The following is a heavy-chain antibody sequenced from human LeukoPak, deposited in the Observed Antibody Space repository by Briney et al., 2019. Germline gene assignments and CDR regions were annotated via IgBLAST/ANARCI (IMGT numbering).Heavy chain of an antibody. Sequence: GGSLRLSCAASGFTVSSYYMTWVRQAPGKGLEGVSVIYSGGSTYYADSVKGRVAISRDNSNNTVFLQMNIVRAEDTAVYYCARSYSNHLFGMDVWGQGTTVTVSS. CDR2: IYSGGST. CDR3: ARSYSNHLFGMDV. V-gene: IGHV3-66*01. CDR1: GFTVSSYY. D-gene: IGHD4-11*01. J-gene: IGHJ6*02.